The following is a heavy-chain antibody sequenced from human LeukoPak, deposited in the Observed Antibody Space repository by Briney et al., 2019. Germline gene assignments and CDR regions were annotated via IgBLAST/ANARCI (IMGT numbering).Heavy chain of an antibody. CDR1: GFTFSSYA. CDR2: ISGSGGST. J-gene: IGHJ5*02. Sequence: GGSLRLSCAASGFTFSSYAMSWVRQAPGKGLEWVSAISGSGGSTYYADSVEGRFTISRDNSKNTLYLQMNSLGAEDTAVYYCAKPYEPNLPAAMPRGGFDPWGQGTLVTVSS. D-gene: IGHD2-2*01. CDR3: AKPYEPNLPAAMPRGGFDP. V-gene: IGHV3-23*01.